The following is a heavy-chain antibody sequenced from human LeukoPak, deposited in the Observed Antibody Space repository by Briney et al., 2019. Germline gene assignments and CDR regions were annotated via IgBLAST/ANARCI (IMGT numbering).Heavy chain of an antibody. V-gene: IGHV3-30-3*01. CDR2: ISYDGSNK. J-gene: IGHJ5*02. CDR3: AKGYLAAPYNWFDP. Sequence: PGGSLRLSCAASGFTLSSYAMHWVRQAPGKGLEWVAAISYDGSNKYYADSVKGRFTISRDNSKNTLYLQMNSLRGEDTAVYYCAKGYLAAPYNWFDPWGQGTLVTVSS. CDR1: GFTLSSYA. D-gene: IGHD2-15*01.